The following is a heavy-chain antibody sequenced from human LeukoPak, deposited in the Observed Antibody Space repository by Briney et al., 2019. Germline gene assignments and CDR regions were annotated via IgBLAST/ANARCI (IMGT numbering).Heavy chain of an antibody. CDR1: GFTFSSYA. CDR2: ISCSGGST. Sequence: GGSLRLSCAASGFTFSSYAMSWVRQAPGKGLEWVSAISCSGGSTYYADSVKGRFTISRDNSKNTLYLQMNSLRAEDTAVYYCAKAGVYDFWSGYYPLDYWGQGTLVTVSS. CDR3: AKAGVYDFWSGYYPLDY. D-gene: IGHD3-3*01. V-gene: IGHV3-23*01. J-gene: IGHJ4*02.